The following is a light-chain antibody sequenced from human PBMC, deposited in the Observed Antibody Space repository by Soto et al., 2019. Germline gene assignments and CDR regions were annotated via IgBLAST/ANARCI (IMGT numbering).Light chain of an antibody. CDR3: QRSPHCPIN. Sequence: ELMSTESGASVALGGRRIATLYCRASQSVSSNLAWYQQKPGQAPRLLIYGASTRATGIPARFSGSRSGTDIPLTTTGPPSQHFPVYDRQRSPHCPINLGQGTRLEIK. CDR2: GAS. J-gene: IGKJ5*01. CDR1: QSVSSN. V-gene: IGKV3-15*01.